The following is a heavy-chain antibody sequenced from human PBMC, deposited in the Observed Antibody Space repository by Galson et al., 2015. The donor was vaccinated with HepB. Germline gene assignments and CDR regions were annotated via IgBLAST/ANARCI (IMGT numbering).Heavy chain of an antibody. CDR1: GYSFTSYW. V-gene: IGHV5-51*03. CDR2: IYPGDSDT. Sequence: QSGAEVKKPGESLKISCKGSGYSFTSYWIGWVRQMPGKGLEWMGIIYPGDSDTRYSPSFQGQVTISADKSISTAYLQWSSLKASDTAMYYCARVLAKSSGWSSFDYWGQGTLVTVSS. CDR3: ARVLAKSSGWSSFDY. D-gene: IGHD6-19*01. J-gene: IGHJ4*02.